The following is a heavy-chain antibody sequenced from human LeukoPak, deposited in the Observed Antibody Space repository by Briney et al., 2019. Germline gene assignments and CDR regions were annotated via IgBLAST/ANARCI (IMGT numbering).Heavy chain of an antibody. V-gene: IGHV3-48*01. J-gene: IGHJ3*02. CDR3: VREAYYDILTGTGEEGFDI. Sequence: GGSLRLSCAASGFTFSSYSMNWVRQAPGKGLVWVACISGSSTTTYYADSVEGRFTISRDNAKSTLYLQMNSVGAEDTAVYYCVREAYYDILTGTGEEGFDIWGQGTMVTVSS. CDR2: ISGSSTTT. CDR1: GFTFSSYS. D-gene: IGHD3-9*01.